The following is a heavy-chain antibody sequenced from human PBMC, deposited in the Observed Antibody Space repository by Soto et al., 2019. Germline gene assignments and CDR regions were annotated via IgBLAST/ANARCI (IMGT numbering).Heavy chain of an antibody. J-gene: IGHJ5*02. D-gene: IGHD3-3*01. CDR3: ARTGAYYDFWSGYYTGSPNWFDP. Sequence: SETLSLTCTVSGGSISSSSYYWGWIRQPPGKGLEWIGSIYYSGSTYYNPSLKSRVTISVDTSKNQFSLKLSSVTAADTAVYYCARTGAYYDFWSGYYTGSPNWFDPWGQGTLVTVSS. V-gene: IGHV4-39*01. CDR2: IYYSGST. CDR1: GGSISSSSYY.